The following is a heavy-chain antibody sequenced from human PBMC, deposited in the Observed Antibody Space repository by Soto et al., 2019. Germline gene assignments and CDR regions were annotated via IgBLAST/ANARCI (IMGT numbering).Heavy chain of an antibody. J-gene: IGHJ3*02. D-gene: IGHD3-16*02. CDR3: TSTNYDYLWGSYRPPRAFDI. CDR2: IKSKTDGGTT. V-gene: IGHV3-15*01. CDR1: GFTFSNAW. Sequence: EVQLVESGGGLVQPGGSLRLSCAASGFTFSNAWMSWVRQAPGKGLEWVGRIKSKTDGGTTDYAAPVKGRFTISRDDSKNTLYLQMNSLKTEDTAVYYCTSTNYDYLWGSYRPPRAFDIWGQGTMVTVSS.